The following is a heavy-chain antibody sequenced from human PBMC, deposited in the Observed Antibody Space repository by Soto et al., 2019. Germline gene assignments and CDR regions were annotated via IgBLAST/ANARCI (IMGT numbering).Heavy chain of an antibody. CDR3: AREFFGDGYNLDAFDI. CDR1: GGSISSYY. Sequence: QVQLQESGPGLVKPSETLSLTCTVSGGSISSYYWSWIRQPPGKGLEWIGYIYYSGSTNYNPSLKSRVTISVDTSKNQFSLKLSSVTAADTAVYYCAREFFGDGYNLDAFDIWGQGTMVTVSS. D-gene: IGHD3-3*01. V-gene: IGHV4-59*01. CDR2: IYYSGST. J-gene: IGHJ3*02.